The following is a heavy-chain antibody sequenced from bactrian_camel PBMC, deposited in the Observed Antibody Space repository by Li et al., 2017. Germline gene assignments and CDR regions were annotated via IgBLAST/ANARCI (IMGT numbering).Heavy chain of an antibody. CDR2: IDSAGST. CDR1: GNTYRRKF. D-gene: IGHD7*01. V-gene: IGHV3S53*01. Sequence: HVQLVESGGGSVQAGGSLRLSCVDPGNTYRRKFMGWFRQAPGKEREGVGDIDSAGSTVYADSVNGRFIISEDHAKDIVYLQMNNLKPETLGCTTARQVIDVDESDFVLVVRGPRGGREPRSPSP. J-gene: IGHJ4*01. CDR3: RQVIDVDESDFVLVVRGPR.